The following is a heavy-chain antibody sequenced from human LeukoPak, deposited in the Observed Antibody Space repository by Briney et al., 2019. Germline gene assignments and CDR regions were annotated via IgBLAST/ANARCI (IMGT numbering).Heavy chain of an antibody. Sequence: GGSLRLSCAASGFTFTNYWMSWVRQAPGKGLELVANIKQDRSEKYYVDSVKGRFTISRDNAKNSLYLQMNSLRAEDMAVYYCARLREIPVFGVVTKSTSYFDYWGQGTLVTVSS. CDR1: GFTFTNYW. CDR2: IKQDRSEK. J-gene: IGHJ4*02. D-gene: IGHD3-3*01. V-gene: IGHV3-7*01. CDR3: ARLREIPVFGVVTKSTSYFDY.